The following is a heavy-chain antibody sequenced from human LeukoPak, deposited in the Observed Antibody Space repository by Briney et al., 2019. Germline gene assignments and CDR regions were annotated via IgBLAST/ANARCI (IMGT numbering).Heavy chain of an antibody. CDR2: IDYSGYT. V-gene: IGHV4-59*13. CDR3: ARGGYYGSGNDFRFDP. Sequence: SETLSLTCTISGGSISSYDWSWIRQPPGKGLEWIEYIDYSGYTNYNPSLKSRVTISVDTSKNQFSLKLTSVTAADTAVYFCARGGYYGSGNDFRFDPWGQGTLVTVSS. CDR1: GGSISSYD. D-gene: IGHD3-10*01. J-gene: IGHJ5*02.